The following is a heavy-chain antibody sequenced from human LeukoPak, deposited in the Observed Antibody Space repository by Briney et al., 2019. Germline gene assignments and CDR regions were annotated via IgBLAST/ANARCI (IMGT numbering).Heavy chain of an antibody. Sequence: ASMKVSCKASGYIFSGYYINWVRQAPGQGLEWMGWINPKSGATKYAQKFQDRVTMTRDTSITTAYMELSRLRSDDTAVYYCAREGITGTFGFDPWGQGTLVTVSS. CDR3: AREGITGTFGFDP. CDR2: INPKSGAT. CDR1: GYIFSGYY. V-gene: IGHV1-2*02. J-gene: IGHJ5*02. D-gene: IGHD1-7*01.